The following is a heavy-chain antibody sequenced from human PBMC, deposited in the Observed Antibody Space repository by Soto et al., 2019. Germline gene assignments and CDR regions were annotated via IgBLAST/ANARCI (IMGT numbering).Heavy chain of an antibody. CDR1: GFTFSSYA. CDR2: ISGSGGST. V-gene: IGHV3-23*01. D-gene: IGHD4-17*01. J-gene: IGHJ4*02. Sequence: EVQLLESGGGLVQPGGSLRLSCAASGFTFSSYAMSWVRQAPGKGLEWVSAISGSGGSTYYADSVKGRFTISRDNSKNTLYLQMNSLRAEDTAVYYCAKHGYSSSPRPYGDYAYWGQGTLVTVSS. CDR3: AKHGYSSSPRPYGDYAY.